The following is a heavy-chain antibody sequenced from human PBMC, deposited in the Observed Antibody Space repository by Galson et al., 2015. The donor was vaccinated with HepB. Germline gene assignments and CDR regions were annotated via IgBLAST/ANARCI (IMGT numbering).Heavy chain of an antibody. CDR2: IYYSGST. J-gene: IGHJ6*02. V-gene: IGHV4-31*03. Sequence: TLSLTCTVSGGSISSGGYYWSWIRQHPGKDLEWIGYIYYSGSTYYNPSLKSRVTISVDTSKNQFSLKLSSVTAADTAVYYCARDSIVVVPAAESGYYYYGMDVWGQGTTVTVSS. D-gene: IGHD2-2*01. CDR3: ARDSIVVVPAAESGYYYYGMDV. CDR1: GGSISSGGYY.